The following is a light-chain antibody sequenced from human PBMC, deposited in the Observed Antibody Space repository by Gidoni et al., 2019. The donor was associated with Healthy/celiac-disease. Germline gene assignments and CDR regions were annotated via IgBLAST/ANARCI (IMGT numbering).Light chain of an antibody. V-gene: IGKV1-33*01. CDR1: QDISNY. CDR2: AAS. J-gene: IGKJ4*01. CDR3: QQYDNQLT. Sequence: DIQMTQSPSSLSASVGDRVTITCQASQDISNYLTWYQQKPGKAPKLLIYAASNLETGVPSRFSGSGSGTDFTFTISSLQPEDIATYYCQQYDNQLTFGGGTKVEIK.